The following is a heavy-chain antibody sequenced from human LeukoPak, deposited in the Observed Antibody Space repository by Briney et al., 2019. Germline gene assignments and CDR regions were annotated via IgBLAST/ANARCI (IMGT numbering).Heavy chain of an antibody. CDR2: IYTSGST. CDR3: ARGGYDYPQYYYYYYMDV. Sequence: PSQTLSLTCTVSGGSISSYYWSWIRQPAGKGLEWIGRIYTSGSTNYNPSLKSRVTMSVDTSKNQFSLKLSSVTAADTAVYYCARGGYDYPQYYYYYYMDVWGKGTTVTISS. V-gene: IGHV4-4*07. CDR1: GGSISSYY. D-gene: IGHD5-12*01. J-gene: IGHJ6*03.